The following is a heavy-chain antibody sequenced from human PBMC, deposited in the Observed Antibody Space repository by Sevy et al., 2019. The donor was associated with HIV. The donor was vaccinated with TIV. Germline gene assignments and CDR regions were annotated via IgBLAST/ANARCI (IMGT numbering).Heavy chain of an antibody. CDR3: ARDSGYYDSRKAFDY. V-gene: IGHV3-21*01. CDR2: ISSSSAYI. D-gene: IGHD3-22*01. CDR1: GSTFSPYI. Sequence: GGSLRLSCAASGSTFSPYIINWVRQAPGKGLEWVSSISSSSAYIYYADSVRGRFAISRDNAKNSLYLQMNSLRAEDTAVYFCARDSGYYDSRKAFDYWGQGTLVTVSS. J-gene: IGHJ4*02.